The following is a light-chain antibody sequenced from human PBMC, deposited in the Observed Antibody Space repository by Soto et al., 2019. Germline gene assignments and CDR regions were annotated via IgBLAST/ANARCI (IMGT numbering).Light chain of an antibody. CDR3: QSYDSSLSAWV. CDR1: SSNIGAGFD. CDR2: GTS. V-gene: IGLV1-40*01. J-gene: IGLJ3*02. Sequence: QSVLTQPPSVSGAPGQRVTISCTGSSSNIGAGFDVHWYRHLPGTAPKLLIYGTSNRPSGVPDRFSGSKSGASASLAITGLQAEDESDYYCQSYDSSLSAWVFGGGTKLTVL.